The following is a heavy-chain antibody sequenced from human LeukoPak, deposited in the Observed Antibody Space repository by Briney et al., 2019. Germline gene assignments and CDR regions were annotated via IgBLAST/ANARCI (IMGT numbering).Heavy chain of an antibody. CDR2: ISGPGDDT. Sequence: PGWSLRLSCAASRFTYIYHGIARVGPAAGAGLELVSSISGPGDDTYYADSAKGRFTISRDNSKNTIYLQMNSLRAEDTAVYYCSKGSDSSAWTLFDNWGQGSLVTVSS. D-gene: IGHD3-22*01. CDR1: RFTYIYHG. V-gene: IGHV3-23*01. J-gene: IGHJ4*02. CDR3: SKGSDSSAWTLFDN.